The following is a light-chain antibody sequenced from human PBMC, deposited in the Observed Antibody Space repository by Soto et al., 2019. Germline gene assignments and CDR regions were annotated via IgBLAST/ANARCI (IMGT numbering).Light chain of an antibody. J-gene: IGKJ1*01. CDR3: QQYHSPPLT. CDR1: QNIRSNY. CDR2: GAI. V-gene: IGKV3-20*01. Sequence: EIVLTXSPVTLSXSXVXIGXXXSSSSQNIRSNYVAWFQQKPGQPPRLLIYGAINRASGIPDRFSGSGSGTEFTLTISSLEPEDFVVYYCQQYHSPPLTFGQGTKVDIK.